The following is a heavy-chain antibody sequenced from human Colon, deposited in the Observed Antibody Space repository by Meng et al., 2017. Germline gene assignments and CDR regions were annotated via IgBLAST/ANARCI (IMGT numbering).Heavy chain of an antibody. CDR2: INHSGST. CDR1: GGSFRGYY. Sequence: QVRLPQWGAGLLKPSETLSLTCAVYGGSFRGYYWSWIRQPPGKGLEWIGEINHSGSTNYNPSLKSRVTISVDTSKNQFSLKLSSVTAADTAVYYCARGRYSGYLPWGQGTLVTVSS. J-gene: IGHJ5*02. V-gene: IGHV4-34*01. D-gene: IGHD5-12*01. CDR3: ARGRYSGYLP.